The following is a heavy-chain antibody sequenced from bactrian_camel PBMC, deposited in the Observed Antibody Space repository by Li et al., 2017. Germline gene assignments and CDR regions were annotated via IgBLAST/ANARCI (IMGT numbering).Heavy chain of an antibody. V-gene: IGHV3S40*01. J-gene: IGHJ4*01. CDR2: INAAGSST. Sequence: DVQLVESGGGLVQPGGSLRLSCATSGFAFSSYAMSWVRQTPGKGLEWVAAINAAGSSTYYAESVKGRFTISRDNAKNTAYLQMDGLKSEDTALYYCALGSGRFNYPYAFPYWGQGTQVTVS. D-gene: IGHD5*01. CDR1: GFAFSSYA. CDR3: ALGSGRFNYPYAFPY.